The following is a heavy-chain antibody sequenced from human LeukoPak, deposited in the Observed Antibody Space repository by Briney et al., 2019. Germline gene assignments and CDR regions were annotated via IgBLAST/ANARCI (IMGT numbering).Heavy chain of an antibody. CDR2: IHYSGSA. V-gene: IGHV4-34*01. CDR3: ARGVPATISDWYFDL. J-gene: IGHJ2*01. Sequence: SETLSLTCAVYGGSFSGYYWTWIRQPPGKGLEWIGEIHYSGSATYNPSLKSRVTISVDTSKNQFSLKMNSVTAADTAVYHCARGVPATISDWYFDLWGRGTLVTVSS. CDR1: GGSFSGYY. D-gene: IGHD2-2*01.